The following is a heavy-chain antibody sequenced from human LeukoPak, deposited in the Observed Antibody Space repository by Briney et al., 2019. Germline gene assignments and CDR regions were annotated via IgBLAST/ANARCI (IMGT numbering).Heavy chain of an antibody. CDR1: GGSISSYY. J-gene: IGHJ3*02. Sequence: SETLSLTCTVSGGSISSYYWSWIRQPPGKGLEWIGYIYYSGSTYYNPSLKSRVTISVDTSKNQFSLKLSSVTAADTAVYYCARLAAGEAFDIWGQGTMVTVSS. CDR2: IYYSGST. V-gene: IGHV4-59*12. CDR3: ARLAAGEAFDI. D-gene: IGHD6-13*01.